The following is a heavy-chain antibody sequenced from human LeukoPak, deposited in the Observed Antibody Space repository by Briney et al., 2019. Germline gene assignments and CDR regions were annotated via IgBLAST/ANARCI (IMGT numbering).Heavy chain of an antibody. CDR2: ISAYNGNT. D-gene: IGHD3-3*01. J-gene: IGHJ4*02. CDR1: GYTFTSYG. V-gene: IGHV1-18*01. CDR3: ARDGPHYDFPSRPFDY. Sequence: GASVKVSCKASGYTFTSYGISWVRQAPGQGLEWMGWISAYNGNTNYAQKLQGRVTMTTDTSTSTAYMELRSLRSDDTAVYYCARDGPHYDFPSRPFDYWGQGTLVTVS.